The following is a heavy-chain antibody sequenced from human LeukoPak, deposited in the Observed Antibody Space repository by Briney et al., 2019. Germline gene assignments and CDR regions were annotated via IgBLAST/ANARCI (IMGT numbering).Heavy chain of an antibody. V-gene: IGHV1-8*01. CDR2: MNPNSGNT. CDR1: GYTFTSYD. J-gene: IGHJ4*02. CDR3: AREYNWNGLDY. Sequence: ASVKVSCKASGYTFTSYDINWVRQATGQGLEWMGWMNPNSGNTGYAQKFQGRVTMTRDMSTSTVYMELSSLRSEDTAVYYCAREYNWNGLDYWGQGTLVTVSS. D-gene: IGHD1-20*01.